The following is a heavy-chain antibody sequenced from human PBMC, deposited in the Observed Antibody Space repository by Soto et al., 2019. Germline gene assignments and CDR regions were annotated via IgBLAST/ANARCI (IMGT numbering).Heavy chain of an antibody. V-gene: IGHV3-49*04. CDR3: SRGLAGGSYSDY. CDR1: GFTFRDYA. D-gene: IGHD1-26*01. CDR2: IRSNIYGATT. J-gene: IGHJ4*02. Sequence: GGSLRLSCTASGFTFRDYAMNWVRQAPGIGLESVAFIRSNIYGATTEYAASVKGRFTISRDDSKATAYLQMNSLKTEDTGVYFCSRGLAGGSYSDYWGQGALVTVSS.